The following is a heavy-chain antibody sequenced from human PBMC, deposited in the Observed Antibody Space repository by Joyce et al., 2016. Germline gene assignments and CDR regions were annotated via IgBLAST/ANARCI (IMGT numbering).Heavy chain of an antibody. CDR2: IHHSGKS. CDR3: ARAGGCTSSSCDLDR. Sequence: VQLQESGPGLVKTSGTLFLTCAVPGGSISSGNWWSWVRQPPGKGLGWIGEIHHSGKSKYNPSLKSRVTISVDKAKNMLSLKLTSVTAADTACYYCARAGGCTSSSCDLDRWGQGALVTVSS. CDR1: GGSISSGNW. J-gene: IGHJ5*02. D-gene: IGHD2-2*01. V-gene: IGHV4-4*02.